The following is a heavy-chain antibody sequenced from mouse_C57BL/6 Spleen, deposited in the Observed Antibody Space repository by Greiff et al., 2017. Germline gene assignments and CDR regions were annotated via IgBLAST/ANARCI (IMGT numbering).Heavy chain of an antibody. V-gene: IGHV2-9-1*01. CDR1: GFSLTSYA. J-gene: IGHJ2*01. CDR2: IWTGGGT. CDR3: ASTYDYDVGPYFDY. Sequence: VKVVESGPGLVAPSQSLSITCTVSGFSLTSYAISWVRQPPGKGLEWLGVIWTGGGTNYNSALKSRLSISKDNSKSQVFLKMNSLQTDDTARYYCASTYDYDVGPYFDYWGQGTTLTVSS. D-gene: IGHD2-4*01.